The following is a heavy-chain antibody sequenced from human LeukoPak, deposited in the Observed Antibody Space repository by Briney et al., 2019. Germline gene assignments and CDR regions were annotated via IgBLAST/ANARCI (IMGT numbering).Heavy chain of an antibody. D-gene: IGHD2-15*01. Sequence: PGGSLRLSCAASGFTFSSYAMHWVRQAPGKGLEYVSAISSNGGSTYYANSVKGRFTTSRDNSKNTLYLQMGSLRAEDMAVYYCARSIVAVVAAMFDYWGQGTLVTVSS. CDR3: ARSIVAVVAAMFDY. CDR1: GFTFSSYA. V-gene: IGHV3-64*01. CDR2: ISSNGGST. J-gene: IGHJ4*02.